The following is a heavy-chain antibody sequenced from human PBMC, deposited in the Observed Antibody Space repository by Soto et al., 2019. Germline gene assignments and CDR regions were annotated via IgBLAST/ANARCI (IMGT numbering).Heavy chain of an antibody. CDR1: GFTFSNYS. D-gene: IGHD4-4*01. Sequence: GGPLSLSCAASGFTFSNYSMNWLRKAPGKGLGGVSSSSSSSTYIYYADSVKGRFTISRDNAKNSLYLQMNSLRAEDTAVYFCARVYYSNLPYYFYYMDVWGQGTTVTVSS. CDR3: ARVYYSNLPYYFYYMDV. CDR2: SSSSSTYI. J-gene: IGHJ6*02. V-gene: IGHV3-21*01.